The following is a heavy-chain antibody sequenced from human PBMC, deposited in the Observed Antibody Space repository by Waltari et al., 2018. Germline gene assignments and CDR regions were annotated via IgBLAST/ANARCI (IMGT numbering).Heavy chain of an antibody. CDR3: ARAAQVHVPDAFDI. CDR1: GGSISSYY. V-gene: IGHV4-4*09. D-gene: IGHD2-2*01. CDR2: IYTSGST. J-gene: IGHJ3*02. Sequence: QVQLQESGPGLVKPSETLSLTCTVPGGSISSYYWSWIRQPPGKGLEWIGYIYTSGSTNYNPSLKSRVTISVDTSKNQFSLKLSSVTAADTAVYYCARAAQVHVPDAFDIWGQGTMVTVSS.